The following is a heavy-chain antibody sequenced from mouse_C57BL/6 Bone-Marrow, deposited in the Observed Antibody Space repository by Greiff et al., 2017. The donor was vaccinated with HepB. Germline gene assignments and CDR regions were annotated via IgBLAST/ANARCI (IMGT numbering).Heavy chain of an antibody. CDR3: ARHPYSNYWFAY. D-gene: IGHD2-5*01. J-gene: IGHJ3*01. CDR2: ISRGGGNT. CDR1: GFTFSSYT. V-gene: IGHV5-9*01. Sequence: EVKLMESGGGLVKPGGSLKLSCAASGFTFSSYTMSWVRQTPEKRLEWVATISRGGGNTYYPDNVKGRFTISRDNAKNTLYLQMSSLRSEDTAFYYCARHPYSNYWFAYWGQGTLVTVSA.